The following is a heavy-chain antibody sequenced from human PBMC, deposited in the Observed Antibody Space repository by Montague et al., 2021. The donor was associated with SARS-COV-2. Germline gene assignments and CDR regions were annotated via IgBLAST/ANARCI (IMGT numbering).Heavy chain of an antibody. CDR2: IYYSEST. CDR3: AREGLGYCSSTSCYRGFDY. CDR1: GGSISSYY. D-gene: IGHD2-2*02. J-gene: IGHJ4*02. V-gene: IGHV4-59*01. Sequence: SETLSLTCTVSGGSISSYYWSWIRQPPGKGLEWIGYIYYSESTNSNPSLKSRGTISVDTSKNQFSLKLSSVTAADTAAYYCAREGLGYCSSTSCYRGFDYWGQGTLVTVSS.